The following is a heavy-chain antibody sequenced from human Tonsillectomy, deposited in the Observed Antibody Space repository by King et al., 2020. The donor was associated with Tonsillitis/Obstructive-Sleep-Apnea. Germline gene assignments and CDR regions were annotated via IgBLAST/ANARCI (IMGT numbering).Heavy chain of an antibody. CDR3: TRGDYYASNNYYYFCFDY. V-gene: IGHV3-49*04. Sequence: VQLVESGGGLVQPGRSLRLSCTGSGFTFGDYGMSWVRQAPGKGLEWGGVIRNRAHRGTPEYAASVKGRFNISRDDSKSTAYLQMNSLETEDTAVYYCTRGDYYASNNYYYFCFDYWGQGALVTVSS. CDR1: GFTFGDYG. D-gene: IGHD3-22*01. CDR2: IRNRAHRGTP. J-gene: IGHJ4*02.